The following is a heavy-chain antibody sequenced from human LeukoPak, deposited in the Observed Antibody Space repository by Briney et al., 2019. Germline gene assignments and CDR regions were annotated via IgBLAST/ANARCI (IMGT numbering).Heavy chain of an antibody. Sequence: SVTVSCKASGYTFTSYDINWVRQAPGQGLEWMGRIIPILGIANYAQKFQGRVTITADKSTSTAYMELSSLRSEDTAVYYCARDGGGTMVRGEYYYYGMDVWGQGTTVTVSS. CDR3: ARDGGGTMVRGEYYYYGMDV. CDR1: GYTFTSYD. D-gene: IGHD3-10*01. J-gene: IGHJ6*02. CDR2: IIPILGIA. V-gene: IGHV1-69*04.